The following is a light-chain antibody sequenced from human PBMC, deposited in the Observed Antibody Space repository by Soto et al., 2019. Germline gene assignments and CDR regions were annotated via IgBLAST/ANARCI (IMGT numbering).Light chain of an antibody. V-gene: IGKV3-15*01. Sequence: EIVMTPSPATLSVSPGERATLSCRASQSISSNLAWYQQQPGQAPRLLIYAASTRATGIPARFSGSGSGTEFTLTIGSLQSEDFAVYYCQEYNNWPLLTFGGGTKVDIK. CDR1: QSISSN. CDR3: QEYNNWPLLT. CDR2: AAS. J-gene: IGKJ4*01.